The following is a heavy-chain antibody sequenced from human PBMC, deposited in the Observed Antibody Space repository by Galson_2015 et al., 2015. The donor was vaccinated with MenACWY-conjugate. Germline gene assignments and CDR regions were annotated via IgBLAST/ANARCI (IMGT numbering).Heavy chain of an antibody. J-gene: IGHJ3*02. Sequence: SLRLSCAASGFTFSNYWMHWVRHGPGKGLEWLSRIDNDGNRITYADSVNGRFTISRDNAKNTLYLQINSVRADDTAVYYCSRGGEAKLIIVGGISDIWGQGTTVTVSS. CDR3: SRGGEAKLIIVGGISDI. CDR2: IDNDGNRI. D-gene: IGHD1-26*01. CDR1: GFTFSNYW. V-gene: IGHV3-74*01.